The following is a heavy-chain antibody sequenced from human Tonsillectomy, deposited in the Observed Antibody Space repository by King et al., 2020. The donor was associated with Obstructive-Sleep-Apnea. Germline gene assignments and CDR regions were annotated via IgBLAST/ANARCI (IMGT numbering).Heavy chain of an antibody. Sequence: VQLVEAGGGLVQPGGSLRRSCAASGFTFSNYWMHWVRQAPGKGLVWVSRINSDGSRQSYADSVKGRFTISKDNAKNTLYLQMNSLRAEDTAVYYCAREGHTNGYDYYFDYWGQGTLVTVSS. CDR3: AREGHTNGYDYYFDY. V-gene: IGHV3-74*01. J-gene: IGHJ4*02. CDR2: INSDGSRQ. D-gene: IGHD2-8*01. CDR1: GFTFSNYW.